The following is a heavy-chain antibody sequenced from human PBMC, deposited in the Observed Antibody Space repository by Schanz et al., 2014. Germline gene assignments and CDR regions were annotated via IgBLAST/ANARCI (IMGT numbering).Heavy chain of an antibody. D-gene: IGHD3-10*01. V-gene: IGHV1-2*06. CDR1: GYTFTNHY. J-gene: IGHJ5*02. Sequence: QVQLIQSGPEVKKPGASVKVSCKASGYTFTNHYLHWVRQAPGQGLEWMGRINPNSGGTNFAQKFQGRVTVTRDTSISTAYMELGSLRFDDTAVYYCARDGTIIRGLTGWFDPWGQGTLVTVSS. CDR2: INPNSGGT. CDR3: ARDGTIIRGLTGWFDP.